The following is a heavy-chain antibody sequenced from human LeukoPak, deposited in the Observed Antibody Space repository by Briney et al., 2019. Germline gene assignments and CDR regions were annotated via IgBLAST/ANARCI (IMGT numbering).Heavy chain of an antibody. CDR3: ARLFYYGSGSYRIYYFDY. Sequence: SETLSLTCTVSGVSISSYYWSWIRQPPGKGLEWIGYIYYSGSTNYNPSLKSRVTTSVDTSKSQFSLKLSSVTAADTAVYYCARLFYYGSGSYRIYYFDYWGQGTLVTVSS. V-gene: IGHV4-59*08. D-gene: IGHD3-10*01. CDR2: IYYSGST. J-gene: IGHJ4*02. CDR1: GVSISSYY.